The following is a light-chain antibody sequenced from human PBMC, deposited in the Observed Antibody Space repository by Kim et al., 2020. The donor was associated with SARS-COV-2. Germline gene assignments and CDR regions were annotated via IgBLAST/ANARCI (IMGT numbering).Light chain of an antibody. Sequence: VSPGQTASITCSGDKLGDKYASWYQQKPGQSPVLVTYQDSKRPSGIPERFSGSNSGNTATLTISGTQAMDEADYYCQAWDSSTAVFGGGTQLTVL. CDR1: KLGDKY. CDR2: QDS. V-gene: IGLV3-1*01. CDR3: QAWDSSTAV. J-gene: IGLJ2*01.